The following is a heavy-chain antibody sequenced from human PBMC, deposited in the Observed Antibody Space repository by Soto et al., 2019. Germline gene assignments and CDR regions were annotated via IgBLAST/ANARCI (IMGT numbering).Heavy chain of an antibody. D-gene: IGHD5-12*01. Sequence: ASVKVSCKASGYTFTSYAMHWVRQAPGQRLEWMGWINAGNGNTKYSQKFQGRVTITRDTSASTVYMELNSLISEDTAVYYCARNGQTYDYYFFDNWGQGTLVTVSS. CDR1: GYTFTSYA. CDR2: INAGNGNT. V-gene: IGHV1-3*01. J-gene: IGHJ4*02. CDR3: ARNGQTYDYYFFDN.